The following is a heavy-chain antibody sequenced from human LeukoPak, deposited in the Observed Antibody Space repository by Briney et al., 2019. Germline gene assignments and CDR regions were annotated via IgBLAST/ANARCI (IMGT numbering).Heavy chain of an antibody. J-gene: IGHJ4*02. Sequence: GGSLRLSCAASGCTFSSYLWHWVRQAPGKGLVWVSRINSDGSSTNYADSVKGRFTISRDNAENTLYMRMNSLRPEDTAVYYCARGYYSSSRFDSWGQGTLVTVSS. V-gene: IGHV3-74*01. D-gene: IGHD6-13*01. CDR3: ARGYYSSSRFDS. CDR2: INSDGSST. CDR1: GCTFSSYL.